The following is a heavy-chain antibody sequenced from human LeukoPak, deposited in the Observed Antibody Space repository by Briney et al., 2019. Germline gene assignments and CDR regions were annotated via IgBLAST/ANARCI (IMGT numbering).Heavy chain of an antibody. CDR1: GFTFSSYS. V-gene: IGHV3-21*01. J-gene: IGHJ4*02. D-gene: IGHD3-3*01. CDR2: ISSSSSYI. Sequence: GGSLRLSCAASGFTFSSYSMNWVRQAPGKGLEWVSSISSSSSYIYYADSVKGRFTISRDNAKNSLYLQMNRLRAEDTAVYYCARGVTDDSTYYDFWSGYYYYFDYWGQGTLVTVSS. CDR3: ARGVTDDSTYYDFWSGYYYYFDY.